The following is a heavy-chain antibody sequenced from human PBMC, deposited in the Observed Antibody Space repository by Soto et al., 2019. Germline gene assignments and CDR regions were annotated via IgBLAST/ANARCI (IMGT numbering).Heavy chain of an antibody. V-gene: IGHV3-33*06. CDR2: MSYDGSHE. Sequence: RLSCVASVFTFSSYGMHWVRQAPGKGLEWLAVMSYDGSHEYYADSVKGRFTISRGNSKTILYLQMNSLRLEDTAVYYCAKGSVLRVVEAPLAILGGVDVWGQGAMVTVSS. CDR3: AKGSVLRVVEAPLAILGGVDV. CDR1: VFTFSSYG. J-gene: IGHJ6*02. D-gene: IGHD2-8*01.